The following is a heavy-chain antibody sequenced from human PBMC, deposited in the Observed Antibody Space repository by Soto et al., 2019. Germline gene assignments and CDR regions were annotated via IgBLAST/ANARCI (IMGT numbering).Heavy chain of an antibody. D-gene: IGHD5-18*01. J-gene: IGHJ3*02. CDR2: IKSKTDGGTT. Sequence: GGSLRLSCAASGFTFSNAWMSWVRQAPGKGMEWVGRIKSKTDGGTTDYAAPVKGRFNISRDDSKNTLYLQMNSLKTEDSAGYCCTTADSYGDAFDIWGQGTMVTVSS. CDR3: TTADSYGDAFDI. CDR1: GFTFSNAW. V-gene: IGHV3-15*01.